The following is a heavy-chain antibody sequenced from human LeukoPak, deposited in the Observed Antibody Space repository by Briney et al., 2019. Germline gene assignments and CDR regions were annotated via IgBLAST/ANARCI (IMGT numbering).Heavy chain of an antibody. CDR1: GYTFTGYY. D-gene: IGHD3-3*01. Sequence: ASVKVSCKASGYTFTGYYMHWVRQAPGQGLEWMGWINPNSGGTNYAQKFQGRVTMTRDTSISTAYMELSRLRSDDTAVYYCAREEIAYYDFWSGYARDAFDIWGQGTMVTVSS. J-gene: IGHJ3*02. CDR3: AREEIAYYDFWSGYARDAFDI. V-gene: IGHV1-2*02. CDR2: INPNSGGT.